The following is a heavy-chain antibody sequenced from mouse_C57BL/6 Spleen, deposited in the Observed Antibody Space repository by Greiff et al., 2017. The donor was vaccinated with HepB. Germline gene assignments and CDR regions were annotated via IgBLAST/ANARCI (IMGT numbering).Heavy chain of an antibody. Sequence: VQLQESGPELVKPGASVKISCKASGYAFSSSWMNWVKQRPGKGLEWIGRIYPGDGDTNYNGKIKGKATLTADKSSSTAYMQLSSLTSEDSAVYFCARRYDYDYAMDYWGQGTSVTVSS. CDR1: GYAFSSSW. D-gene: IGHD2-4*01. CDR2: IYPGDGDT. CDR3: ARRYDYDYAMDY. J-gene: IGHJ4*01. V-gene: IGHV1-82*01.